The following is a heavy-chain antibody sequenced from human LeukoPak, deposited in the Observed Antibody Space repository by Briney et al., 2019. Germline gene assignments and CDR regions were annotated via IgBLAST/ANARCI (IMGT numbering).Heavy chain of an antibody. J-gene: IGHJ4*02. CDR3: AKDIRGTAMFYFDY. CDR1: GFTFSNHA. V-gene: IGHV3-23*01. CDR2: IGGGVGTT. Sequence: GGSLRLSCAASGFTFSNHAMTWVRQAPGKGLEWVSGIGGGVGTTYYADSVKGRFTISRDNSKNTLYLQMNSLRAEDTAVYYCAKDIRGTAMFYFDYWGQGTLVTVSS. D-gene: IGHD5-18*01.